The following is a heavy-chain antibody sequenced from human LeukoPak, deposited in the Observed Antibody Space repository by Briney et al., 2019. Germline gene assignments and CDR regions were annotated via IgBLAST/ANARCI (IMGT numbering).Heavy chain of an antibody. CDR2: VKEDGSKK. D-gene: IGHD5-24*01. CDR1: GFNFSTYW. J-gene: IGHJ4*02. CDR3: ARWRGVQSEFVY. Sequence: GGSLRLSCAASGFNFSTYWMSWVRQAPGKGLEWVASVKEDGSKKEYVDSVKGRFTISGDNAKNSVYLQMNTLRAEDTAVYYCARWRGVQSEFVYWGQGALVTVSS. V-gene: IGHV3-7*01.